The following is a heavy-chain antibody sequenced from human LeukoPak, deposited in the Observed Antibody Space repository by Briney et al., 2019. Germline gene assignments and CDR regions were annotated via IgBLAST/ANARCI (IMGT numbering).Heavy chain of an antibody. CDR3: AAERGYSGYDGYGMDV. CDR2: ISSSGSTI. V-gene: IGHV3-48*03. D-gene: IGHD5-12*01. CDR1: GFTFSSYE. Sequence: GGSLRLSCAASGFTFSSYEMNWVRQAPGKGLEWVSYISSSGSTIYYADSVKGRFTISRDNAKNSLYLQMNSLRAEDTAVYYCAAERGYSGYDGYGMDVWGKGTTVTVSS. J-gene: IGHJ6*04.